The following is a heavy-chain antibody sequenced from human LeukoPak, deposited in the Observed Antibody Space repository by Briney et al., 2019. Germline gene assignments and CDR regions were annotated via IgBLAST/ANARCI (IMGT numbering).Heavy chain of an antibody. D-gene: IGHD3-10*01. CDR3: ARGVRGVMSY. J-gene: IGHJ4*02. CDR2: IYYSGST. CDR1: GGSISSYY. Sequence: PSETLSLTCTVSGGSISSYYWSWIRQPPGKGLEWIGYIYYSGSTNYNPSLKSRVTISVDTSKNQFSLKLSSVTAADTAVYYCARGVRGVMSYWGQGTLVTVSS. V-gene: IGHV4-59*01.